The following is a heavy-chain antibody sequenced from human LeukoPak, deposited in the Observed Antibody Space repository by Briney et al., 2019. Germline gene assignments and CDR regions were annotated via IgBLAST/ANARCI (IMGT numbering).Heavy chain of an antibody. CDR2: IYSTGST. CDR1: VGSISSYY. Sequence: PSETLSLTCTVSVGSISSYYWSWIRQPAGKGLEWIGRIYSTGSTNYNPALKSRVTMSVDTSKNQFSLRLRSVTAADTAVYYCARQIASAGTAGFDFWGQGALVTVSS. CDR3: ARQIASAGTAGFDF. V-gene: IGHV4-4*07. J-gene: IGHJ4*02. D-gene: IGHD6-13*01.